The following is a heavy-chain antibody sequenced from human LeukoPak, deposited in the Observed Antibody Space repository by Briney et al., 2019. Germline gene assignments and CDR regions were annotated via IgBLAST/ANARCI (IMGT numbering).Heavy chain of an antibody. J-gene: IGHJ4*02. CDR2: INPNSGGT. CDR1: GYTFTGYY. Sequence: ASVKVSCKASGYTFTGYYMHWVRQAPGQGLEWMGWINPNSGGTNYAQKFQGRVTMTRDTSISTAYMELSRLRSGDTAVYYCARDRYDYYDSSGSYYFDYWGQGTLVTVSS. D-gene: IGHD3-22*01. V-gene: IGHV1-2*02. CDR3: ARDRYDYYDSSGSYYFDY.